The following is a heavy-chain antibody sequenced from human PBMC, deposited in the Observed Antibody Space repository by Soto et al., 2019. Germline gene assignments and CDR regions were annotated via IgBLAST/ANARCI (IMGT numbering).Heavy chain of an antibody. J-gene: IGHJ4*02. CDR3: ARGPGTSYFDY. D-gene: IGHD2-2*01. CDR1: GFTFSSYG. V-gene: IGHV3-33*01. Sequence: QVQLVESGGGVVQPGRSLRLSCAASGFTFSSYGMHWVRQAPGKGLEWVAVIWSGGSNENYADSVKGRFTISRDNSKNMLYLQMHSLSAEDTAVYYCARGPGTSYFDYWGQGSLVTVSS. CDR2: IWSGGSNE.